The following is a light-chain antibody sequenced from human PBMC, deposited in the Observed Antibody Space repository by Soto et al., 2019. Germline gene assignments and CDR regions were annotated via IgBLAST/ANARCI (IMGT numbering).Light chain of an antibody. CDR3: QQSYSSPIT. Sequence: DIQMTQSPSSLSASVGDRVTVTCRASQSISNYLNWYLQKPGKAPKLLIFAASGLQSGVPSRFSGSGSGTDFTLTISSLQREDFATYYCQQSYSSPITFGQGTRLETK. CDR1: QSISNY. J-gene: IGKJ5*01. CDR2: AAS. V-gene: IGKV1-39*01.